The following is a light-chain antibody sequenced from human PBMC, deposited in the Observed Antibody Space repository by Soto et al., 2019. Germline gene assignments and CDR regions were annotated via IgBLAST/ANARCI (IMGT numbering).Light chain of an antibody. J-gene: IGLJ1*01. Sequence: QSVLTQPASVSGSPGQSITVSCTGTSSDVGLYDYVSWYQQHPGKSPKLIVYEVSHRPSGVSSRFSGSKSGNTASLTISGLQTEDEADYYCSSYTTVFTSVFGTGTK. CDR1: SSDVGLYDY. CDR3: SSYTTVFTSV. V-gene: IGLV2-14*01. CDR2: EVS.